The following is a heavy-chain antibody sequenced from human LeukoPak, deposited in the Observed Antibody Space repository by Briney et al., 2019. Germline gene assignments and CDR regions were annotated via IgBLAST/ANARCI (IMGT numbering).Heavy chain of an antibody. CDR3: ARDPSASYWFDP. J-gene: IGHJ5*02. V-gene: IGHV3-11*01. CDR1: GFTFSDYY. Sequence: PGGSLRLFCAASGFTFSDYYMSWIRQAPGKGLEWVSYISSSGSTIYYADSVKGRFTISRDNAKNSLYLQMNSLRAEDTAVYYCARDPSASYWFDPWGQGTLVTVSS. CDR2: ISSSGSTI. D-gene: IGHD6-6*01.